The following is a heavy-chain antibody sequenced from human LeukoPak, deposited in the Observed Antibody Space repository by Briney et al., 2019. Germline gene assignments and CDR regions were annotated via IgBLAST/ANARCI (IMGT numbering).Heavy chain of an antibody. V-gene: IGHV5-51*01. CDR3: ARLIMSDIVATLDWFDP. D-gene: IGHD5-12*01. CDR2: IYPGDSDT. CDR1: GYSFTSYW. J-gene: IGHJ5*02. Sequence: GESLKISCKGSGYSFTSYWIGWVRQMPGKGLEWMGIIYPGDSDTRYSPSFQGQVTISADKSISTAYLQWSSLKASDTAMYYCARLIMSDIVATLDWFDPWGQGTLVTVSS.